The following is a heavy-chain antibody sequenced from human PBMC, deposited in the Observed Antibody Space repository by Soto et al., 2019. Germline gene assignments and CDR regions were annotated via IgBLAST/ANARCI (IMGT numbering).Heavy chain of an antibody. Sequence: EVQLLESGGGLVQPGGSLRLSCAASGFTFSTCAMTWVRQAPGKGLEWVSAISSGGGGTYYADSVKGRFTISRDNSKNPLSLQMNSLRVEDRAIYYCAKGSSSGWYRPLDVLGHGTTLTFSS. CDR3: AKGSSSGWYRPLDV. CDR1: GFTFSTCA. CDR2: ISSGGGGT. V-gene: IGHV3-23*01. D-gene: IGHD6-19*01. J-gene: IGHJ6*02.